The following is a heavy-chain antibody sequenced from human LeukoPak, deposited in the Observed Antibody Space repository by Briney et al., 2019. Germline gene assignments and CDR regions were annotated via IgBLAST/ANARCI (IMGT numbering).Heavy chain of an antibody. Sequence: PSGTLSLPCTVSGDSSNSLDLWGWVRQHAGTGLEWIGYVYYSGSTYYNPSLKSRVTISVDTSKNQFSLKLSSVTAADTAVYYCARGGGIWLHFDYWGQGTLVTVSS. V-gene: IGHV4-31*03. J-gene: IGHJ4*02. CDR2: VYYSGST. CDR3: ARGGGIWLHFDY. D-gene: IGHD5-18*01. CDR1: GDSSNSLDL.